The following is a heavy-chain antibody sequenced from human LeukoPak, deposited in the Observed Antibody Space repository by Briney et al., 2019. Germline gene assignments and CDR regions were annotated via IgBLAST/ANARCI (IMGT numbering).Heavy chain of an antibody. V-gene: IGHV3-23*01. J-gene: IGHJ4*02. CDR2: ISGSGGST. Sequence: GGSLRLSCAASGFTFSNYAMSWVRQAPGRGLEWVSAISGSGGSTYYADSVKGRFTISRDNSNNTLYLQMNSLRAEDTAVYYCAKDVGPFLITSGYYPHFDYWGQGTLVTVSS. CDR1: GFTFSNYA. D-gene: IGHD3-22*01. CDR3: AKDVGPFLITSGYYPHFDY.